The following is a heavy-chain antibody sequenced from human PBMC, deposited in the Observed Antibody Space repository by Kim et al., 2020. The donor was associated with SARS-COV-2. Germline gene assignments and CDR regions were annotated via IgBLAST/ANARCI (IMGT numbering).Heavy chain of an antibody. D-gene: IGHD3-10*01. CDR3: ARSSGYFDY. V-gene: IGHV3-64*01. CDR2: ISSNGGST. Sequence: GPLRLSCAASGFTFSSYAMHWVRQAPGKGLEYVSAISSNGGSTYYANSVKGRFTISRDNSKNTLYLQMGSLRAEDMAVYYCARSSGYFDYWGQGTLVTVSS. J-gene: IGHJ4*02. CDR1: GFTFSSYA.